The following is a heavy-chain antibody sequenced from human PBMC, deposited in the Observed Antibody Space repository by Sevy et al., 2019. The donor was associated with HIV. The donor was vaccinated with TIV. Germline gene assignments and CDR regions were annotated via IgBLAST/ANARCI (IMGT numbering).Heavy chain of an antibody. CDR3: ARAGGWFGELSTDDYYYYYMDV. D-gene: IGHD3-10*01. CDR2: IYYSVST. CDR1: GGSVSSGSYY. V-gene: IGHV4-61*01. J-gene: IGHJ6*03. Sequence: SETLSLTCTVSGGSVSSGSYYWSWIRQPPGKGLEWIGYIYYSVSTKYNPSLKSRVTISVDTSKNQFSLKLSSVTAADTAVYYCARAGGWFGELSTDDYYYYYMDVWGKGTTVTVSS.